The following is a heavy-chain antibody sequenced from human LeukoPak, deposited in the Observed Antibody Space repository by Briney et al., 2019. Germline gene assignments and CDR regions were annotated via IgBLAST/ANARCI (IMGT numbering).Heavy chain of an antibody. D-gene: IGHD3-3*01. Sequence: GGSLRLSCAASGFTFSDHYMDWVRQAPGKGLEWVGRTRNKANSYTTEYAASVKGRFTISRDDSKNSLYLQMNSLKTEDTAVYYCARSIDFWSGYYYMDVWGKGTTVTVSS. CDR3: ARSIDFWSGYYYMDV. J-gene: IGHJ6*03. CDR1: GFTFSDHY. CDR2: TRNKANSYTT. V-gene: IGHV3-72*01.